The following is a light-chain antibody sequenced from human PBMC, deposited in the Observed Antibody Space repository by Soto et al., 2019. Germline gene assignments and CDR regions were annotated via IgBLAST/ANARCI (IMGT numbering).Light chain of an antibody. CDR3: QHRYDWPPGAT. V-gene: IGKV3-11*01. Sequence: EIVLTQSPSTLSLSPGERAILSCRASQNIGKNLGWYRQKPGQAPTLLIYDSFNRATGVPARFSGSGSGTDFTLTINRLEPEDFAVYYCQHRYDWPPGATFGGVTTVEI. J-gene: IGKJ4*01. CDR2: DSF. CDR1: QNIGKN.